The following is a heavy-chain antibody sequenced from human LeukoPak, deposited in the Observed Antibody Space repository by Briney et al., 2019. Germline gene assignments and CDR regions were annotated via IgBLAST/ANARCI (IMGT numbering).Heavy chain of an antibody. V-gene: IGHV4-34*01. D-gene: IGHD1-1*01. CDR2: INHSGST. CDR3: ARDRGPWNDDGFDY. CDR1: GGSFSGYY. J-gene: IGHJ4*02. Sequence: SETLSLTCAVYGGSFSGYYWSWIRQPPGKGLEWIGEINHSGSTNYNPSLKSRGTMSVDTSKNQFSLKLSSVTAADTAVYYCARDRGPWNDDGFDYWGQGTLVTVSS.